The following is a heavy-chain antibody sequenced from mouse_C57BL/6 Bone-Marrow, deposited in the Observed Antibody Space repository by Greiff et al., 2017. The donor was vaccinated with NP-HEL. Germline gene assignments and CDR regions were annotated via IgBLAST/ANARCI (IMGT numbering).Heavy chain of an antibody. J-gene: IGHJ3*01. CDR3: ARSGRIYYYGSSYVLFAY. V-gene: IGHV1-81*01. D-gene: IGHD1-1*01. CDR1: GYTFTSYG. CDR2: IYPRSGNT. Sequence: QVQLKESGAELARPGASVKLSCKASGYTFTSYGISWVKQRPGQGLEWIGEIYPRSGNTYYNEKFKGKATLTADKSSSTAYMELRSLTSEDSAVYFCARSGRIYYYGSSYVLFAYWGQVTLVTVSA.